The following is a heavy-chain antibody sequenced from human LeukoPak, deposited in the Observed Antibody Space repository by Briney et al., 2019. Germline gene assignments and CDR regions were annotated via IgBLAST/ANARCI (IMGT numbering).Heavy chain of an antibody. J-gene: IGHJ6*03. CDR1: GYTFTSYD. D-gene: IGHD2-2*01. V-gene: IGHV1-8*03. Sequence: ASVKVSCKASGYTFTSYDINWVRQATGQGLEWMGWMNPNSGNTGYAQKFQGRVTITRNTSISTAYMELSSLRSEDTAVYYCARAAPRCSSTSCYSADYYYYMDVWGKGTTVTVSS. CDR3: ARAAPRCSSTSCYSADYYYYMDV. CDR2: MNPNSGNT.